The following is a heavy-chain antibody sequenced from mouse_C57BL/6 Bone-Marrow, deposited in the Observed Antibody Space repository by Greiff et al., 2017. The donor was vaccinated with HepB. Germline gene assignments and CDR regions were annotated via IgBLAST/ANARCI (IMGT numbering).Heavy chain of an antibody. CDR2: IWSGGST. J-gene: IGHJ4*01. V-gene: IGHV2-2*01. Sequence: QVQLQQSGPGLVQPSPSLPITCTVSGFSLTSYGVHWVRQSPGKGLEWLGVIWSGGSTDYNAAFISRLSISKDNSKTQVFFKMNSLQADDTSIYYCARNLPYYYYAMDYWGQGTSVTVSS. D-gene: IGHD2-10*01. CDR1: GFSLTSYG. CDR3: ARNLPYYYYAMDY.